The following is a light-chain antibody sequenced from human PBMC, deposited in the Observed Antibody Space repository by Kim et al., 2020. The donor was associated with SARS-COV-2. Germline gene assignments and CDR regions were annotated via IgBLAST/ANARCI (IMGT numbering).Light chain of an antibody. J-gene: IGLJ3*02. V-gene: IGLV6-57*03. Sequence: NFMLTQPHSVSESPGKTVTISCTRSSGTILSNYVQWYQQRPCSAPIAVVFEDSERPSGVPGRFSGSIDSSSNSASLTISGLQTEDEADYYCQSYDNDGNQVFGGGTQLTVL. CDR2: EDS. CDR3: QSYDNDGNQV. CDR1: SGTILSNY.